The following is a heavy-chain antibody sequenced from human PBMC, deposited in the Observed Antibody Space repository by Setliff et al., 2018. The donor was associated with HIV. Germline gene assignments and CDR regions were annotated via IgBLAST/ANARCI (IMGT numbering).Heavy chain of an antibody. CDR1: GGSISSHY. Sequence: SETLSLTCTVSGGSISSHYWSWIRQAPGKGLEWIGTMYFSGNARNSPSLKSRVTISVDTSKNQFSLKLSSVTAADTAVYFCARGFYREAMDVWGQGTTVTVSS. J-gene: IGHJ6*02. CDR2: MYFSGNA. CDR3: ARGFYREAMDV. D-gene: IGHD1-26*01. V-gene: IGHV4-59*11.